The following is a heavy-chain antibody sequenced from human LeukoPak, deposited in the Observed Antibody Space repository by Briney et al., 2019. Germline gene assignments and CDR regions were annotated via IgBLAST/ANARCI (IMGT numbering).Heavy chain of an antibody. CDR3: ASGGAAAETLSKFDY. J-gene: IGHJ4*02. D-gene: IGHD6-13*01. Sequence: ASVKVSCKASGGTFSSYAISWVRQAPGQGLEWMGGIIPIFGTANYAQKFQGRVTITADESTSTAYMELSSLRSEDTAVYYCASGGAAAETLSKFDYWGQGTLVTVSS. CDR2: IIPIFGTA. V-gene: IGHV1-69*01. CDR1: GGTFSSYA.